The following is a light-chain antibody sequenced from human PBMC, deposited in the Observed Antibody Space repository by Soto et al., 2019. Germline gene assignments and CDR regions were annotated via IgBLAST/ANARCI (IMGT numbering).Light chain of an antibody. J-gene: IGKJ5*01. CDR1: QSFRGL. V-gene: IGKV3-11*01. CDR2: DAY. CDR3: QQRHMWPIT. Sequence: EVVFTQSAVTLSLSPGERATLSCRASQSFRGLLAWYQQKPGQAPRLLIYDAYNRATGIPPRFSGSGSGTDFTLTISSLEPEDSAVYYCQQRHMWPITFGQGTRLEIK.